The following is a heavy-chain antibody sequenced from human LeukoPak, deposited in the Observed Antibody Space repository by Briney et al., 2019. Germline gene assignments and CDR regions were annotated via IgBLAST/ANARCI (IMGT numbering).Heavy chain of an antibody. CDR3: AKGYYDSSAFDM. J-gene: IGHJ3*02. CDR1: GFTFSSYA. V-gene: IGHV3-30*04. D-gene: IGHD3-22*01. CDR2: ISYDGSNK. Sequence: GRSLRLSCAASGFTFSSYAMGWVRQAPGKGREWVAVISYDGSNKYYADSVKGRFTISGDNSKNTLFLQMNSLRAEDTAVYYCAKGYYDSSAFDMWGQGTMVTVSS.